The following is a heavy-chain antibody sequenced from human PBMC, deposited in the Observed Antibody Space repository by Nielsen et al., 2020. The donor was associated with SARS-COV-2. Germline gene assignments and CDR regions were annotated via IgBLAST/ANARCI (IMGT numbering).Heavy chain of an antibody. J-gene: IGHJ6*02. Sequence: ASVKVSCKASGYTFTSYAMNWVRQAPGQGLEWMGWINTNTGNPTYAQGFTGRFVFSLDTSVSTAYLQISSLKAEDTAVYYCASGGYDLGYYGMDVWGQGTTDTVSS. V-gene: IGHV7-4-1*02. CDR1: GYTFTSYA. CDR2: INTNTGNP. CDR3: ASGGYDLGYYGMDV. D-gene: IGHD5-12*01.